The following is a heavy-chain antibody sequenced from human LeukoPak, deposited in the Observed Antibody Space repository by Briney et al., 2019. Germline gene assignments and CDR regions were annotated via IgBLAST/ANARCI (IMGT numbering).Heavy chain of an antibody. CDR2: INHSGST. D-gene: IGHD4-17*01. J-gene: IGHJ2*01. Sequence: SETLSLTCAVYGGSFSGYYWSWIRQPPGKGLEWIGEINHSGSTNYNPSLKSRVTISVDTSKNQFSLKLSSVTAADTAVYYCARDRGDYEWAGEYWYFDLWGRGTLVTVSS. CDR1: GGSFSGYY. CDR3: ARDRGDYEWAGEYWYFDL. V-gene: IGHV4-34*01.